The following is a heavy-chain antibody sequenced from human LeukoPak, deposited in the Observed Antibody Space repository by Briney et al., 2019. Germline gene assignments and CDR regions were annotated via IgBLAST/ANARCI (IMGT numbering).Heavy chain of an antibody. V-gene: IGHV4-59*01. Sequence: NPGGSLRLSCAASGFTFSSYWMSWVRQAPGKGLEWIGYIYYSGSTNYNPSLKSRVTISVDTSKNQFSLKLSSVTAADTAVYYCASYPYYYDSSGYYRFDAFDIWGQGTMVTVSS. CDR3: ASYPYYYDSSGYYRFDAFDI. CDR1: GFTFSSYW. J-gene: IGHJ3*02. CDR2: IYYSGST. D-gene: IGHD3-22*01.